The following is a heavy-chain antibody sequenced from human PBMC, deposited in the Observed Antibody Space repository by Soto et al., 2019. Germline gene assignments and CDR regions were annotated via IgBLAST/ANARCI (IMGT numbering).Heavy chain of an antibody. J-gene: IGHJ6*02. CDR1: GGTFSSYA. Sequence: GASVKVSCKASGGTFSSYAISWVRQAPGQGLEWMGGIIPIFGTANYAQKFQGRVTITADESTSTAYMELSSLRSEDTAVYYCARDRGYQLLSYAYYYGMDVWGQGTTVTVSS. D-gene: IGHD2-2*01. V-gene: IGHV1-69*13. CDR2: IIPIFGTA. CDR3: ARDRGYQLLSYAYYYGMDV.